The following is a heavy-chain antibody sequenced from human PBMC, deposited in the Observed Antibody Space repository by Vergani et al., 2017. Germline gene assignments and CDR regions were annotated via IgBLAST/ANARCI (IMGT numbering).Heavy chain of an antibody. CDR1: GFTFSSYA. D-gene: IGHD3-22*01. Sequence: EVQLLESGGGLVQPGGSLRLSCAASGFTFSSYAMSWVRQAPGKGLEWVSAISGSGGSTYYADSVKGRFTISRDNSKNTLYLQMNSRRAEDTAVYYGAPIGIVVVIAETSSVDYGGQGGRVT. CDR3: APIGIVVVIAETSSVDY. J-gene: IGHJ4*02. V-gene: IGHV3-23*01. CDR2: ISGSGGST.